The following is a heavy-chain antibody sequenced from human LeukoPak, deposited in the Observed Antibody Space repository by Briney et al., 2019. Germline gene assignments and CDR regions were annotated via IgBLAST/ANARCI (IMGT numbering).Heavy chain of an antibody. V-gene: IGHV3-21*01. J-gene: IGHJ6*03. Sequence: GFLRLSCAASGFTFSSYSMNWVRQAPGKGLEWVSSISSSSSYIYYADSVKGRFTISRDNAKNSLYLQMNSLRAEDTAVYYCARDRGGGYYYMDVWGKGTTVTVSS. CDR3: ARDRGGGYYYMDV. CDR2: ISSSSSYI. CDR1: GFTFSSYS. D-gene: IGHD3-16*01.